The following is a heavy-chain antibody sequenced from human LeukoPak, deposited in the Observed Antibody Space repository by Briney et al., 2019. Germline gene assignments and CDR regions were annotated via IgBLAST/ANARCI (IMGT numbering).Heavy chain of an antibody. J-gene: IGHJ3*02. CDR1: RFPFTSYG. V-gene: IGHV3-33*01. D-gene: IGHD2-15*01. CDR2: IWFDGSNK. CDR3: ARDRLGYCSGGSCYSAYDGFDI. Sequence: GGSLRLSCAASRFPFTSYGIHGVRQAPGKGLEWVAVIWFDGSNKYYGDSVKGRFTISRDNSKNTLYLQMNSLRAEDTAVYYCARDRLGYCSGGSCYSAYDGFDIWGQGTMVTVSS.